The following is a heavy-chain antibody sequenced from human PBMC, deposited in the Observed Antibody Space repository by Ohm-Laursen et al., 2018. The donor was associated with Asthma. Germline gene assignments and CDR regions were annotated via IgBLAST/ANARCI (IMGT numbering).Heavy chain of an antibody. CDR1: RFTFSSYA. CDR3: AKDGGFSYGYGFHY. V-gene: IGHV3-23*01. D-gene: IGHD5-18*01. CDR2: ISATSGSI. J-gene: IGHJ4*02. Sequence: SLRLSCTASRFTFSSYAMIWVRQAPGKGLEWVSSISATSGSIYYADSVKGRFTISRDNSKNTLDLKMNSLGAEDTAVYYCAKDGGFSYGYGFHYWGQGTPVTVSS.